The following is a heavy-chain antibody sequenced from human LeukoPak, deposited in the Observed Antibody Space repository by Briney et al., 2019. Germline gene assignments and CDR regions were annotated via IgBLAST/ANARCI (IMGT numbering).Heavy chain of an antibody. D-gene: IGHD3-3*02. V-gene: IGHV4-59*01. CDR2: IYYSGST. CDR3: ARGIIGVAITGAFDI. Sequence: SETLSLTCTVSGGSISSYYWNWIRQPPGRGLEWIGYIYYSGSTSYNPSLKSRVTISVGTSKSHFSLKLSSVTAADTAIYYCARGIIGVAITGAFDIWGQGTMVTVSS. CDR1: GGSISSYY. J-gene: IGHJ3*02.